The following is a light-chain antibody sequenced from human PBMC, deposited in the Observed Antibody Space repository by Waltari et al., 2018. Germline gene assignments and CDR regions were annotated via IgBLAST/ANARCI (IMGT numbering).Light chain of an antibody. CDR2: GKD. CDR1: SLRTSY. CDR3: SSRNGRANHVV. Sequence: SSELTQDPAVSVALGQTVRFTFQGDSLRTSYATWYQLKPGQAPVLVIYGKDKRPSGIPDRISGYSSGTTSSLTITGAQAEDEADYYCSSRNGRANHVVFAGGTKVTVL. J-gene: IGLJ3*02. V-gene: IGLV3-19*01.